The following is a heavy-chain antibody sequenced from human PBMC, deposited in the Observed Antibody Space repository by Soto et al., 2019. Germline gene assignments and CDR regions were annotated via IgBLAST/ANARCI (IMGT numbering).Heavy chain of an antibody. CDR1: GGSISSSNW. D-gene: IGHD6-25*01. CDR2: IYHSGST. J-gene: IGHJ4*02. Sequence: SETLSLTCAVSGGSISSSNWWSWVRQPPGKGLEWIGEIYHSGSTNYNPSLKSRVTISVDKSKNQFSLKLSSVTAADTAVYYCARDLEGAAATAIDYWGQGTLVTVSS. CDR3: ARDLEGAAATAIDY. V-gene: IGHV4-4*02.